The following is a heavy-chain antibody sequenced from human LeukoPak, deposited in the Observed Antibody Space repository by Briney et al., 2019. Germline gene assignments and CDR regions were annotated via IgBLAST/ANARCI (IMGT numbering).Heavy chain of an antibody. J-gene: IGHJ4*02. CDR1: GASISNYY. V-gene: IGHV4-4*09. CDR2: IHSSGGS. Sequence: PSETLSLTCTVSGASISNYYWSWIRQTPEKGLEWKGHIHSSGGSSYYPSLKSRLTLSIDTSRNQLSLKLPSVTAADTAVYFCARLGNYHGFWGQGALVTVSS. CDR3: ARLGNYHGF. D-gene: IGHD1-26*01.